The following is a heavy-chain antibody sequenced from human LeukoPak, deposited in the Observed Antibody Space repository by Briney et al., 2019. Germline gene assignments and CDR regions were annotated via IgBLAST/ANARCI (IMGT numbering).Heavy chain of an antibody. CDR3: ASNPGIVVVPAAAGAFDI. V-gene: IGHV1-69*04. D-gene: IGHD2-2*01. Sequence: GASVKVSCRASGGTFSSYAISWVRQAPGQGLEWMGRIIPILGIANYAQKFQGRVTITADKSTSTAYMEPSSLRSEDTAVYYCASNPGIVVVPAAAGAFDIWGQGTMVTVSS. CDR1: GGTFSSYA. CDR2: IIPILGIA. J-gene: IGHJ3*02.